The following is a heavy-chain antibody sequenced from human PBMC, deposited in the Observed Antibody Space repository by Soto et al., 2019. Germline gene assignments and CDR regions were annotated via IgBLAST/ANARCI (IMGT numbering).Heavy chain of an antibody. CDR1: GGSISSGGYY. CDR2: IYYSGST. V-gene: IGHV4-31*03. D-gene: IGHD2-21*02. J-gene: IGHJ1*01. CDR3: ARAYCGGDCYSFAEYFQH. Sequence: SETLSLTCTVSGGSISSGGYYWSWIRQHPGKGLEWIGYIYYSGSTYYNPSLKSRVTISVDTSKNQFSLKLSSVTAADTAVYYCARAYCGGDCYSFAEYFQHWGQGTLVTVSS.